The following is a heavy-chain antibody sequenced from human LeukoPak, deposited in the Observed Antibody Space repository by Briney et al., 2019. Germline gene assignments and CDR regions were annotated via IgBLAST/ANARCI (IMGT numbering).Heavy chain of an antibody. J-gene: IGHJ1*01. Sequence: ASVKVSCKASGYTFTSYDINWVRQATGQGLEWMGWMNPNSGNTGYAQKFQGRVTMTRNTSISTAYMELSSLRSEDTALYYCAKDPYPTVGDGGLGYFQHWGQGTLVTVSS. CDR2: MNPNSGNT. CDR3: AKDPYPTVGDGGLGYFQH. V-gene: IGHV1-8*01. D-gene: IGHD4-23*01. CDR1: GYTFTSYD.